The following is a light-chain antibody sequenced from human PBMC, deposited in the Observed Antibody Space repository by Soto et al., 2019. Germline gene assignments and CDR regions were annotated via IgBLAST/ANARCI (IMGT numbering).Light chain of an antibody. CDR3: AAWDDSLSGQV. J-gene: IGLJ1*01. Sequence: QSVRTQPPSASGTPGQRVTISCSGSSSNIGSNYVYWYQQLPGTAPKLLIYRNNQRPSGVPDRFSGSKSGTSASLAISGLRSEDEADYYCAAWDDSLSGQVFGTG. V-gene: IGLV1-47*01. CDR1: SSNIGSNY. CDR2: RNN.